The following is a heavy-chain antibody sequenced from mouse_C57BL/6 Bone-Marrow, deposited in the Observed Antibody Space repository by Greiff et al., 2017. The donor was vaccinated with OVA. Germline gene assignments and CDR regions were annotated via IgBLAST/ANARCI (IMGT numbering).Heavy chain of an antibody. CDR1: GYTFTSYG. CDR2: IYPRSGNT. J-gene: IGHJ2*01. V-gene: IGHV1-81*01. CDR3: ARSGSSGYVDYFDY. Sequence: QVQLQQSGAELARPGASVKLSCKASGYTFTSYGISWVKQRTGQGLEWIGEIYPRSGNTYYNEKFKGKATLTADKSSSTAYMELRSLTSEDSAVYFCARSGSSGYVDYFDYWGQGTTLTVSS. D-gene: IGHD3-2*02.